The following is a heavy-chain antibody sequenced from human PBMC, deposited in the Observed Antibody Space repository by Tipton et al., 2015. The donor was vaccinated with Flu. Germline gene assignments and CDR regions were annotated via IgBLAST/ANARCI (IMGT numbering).Heavy chain of an antibody. D-gene: IGHD1-26*01. CDR3: ARLRWALLLDYYYYGMDV. CDR2: IYPGDSDT. CDR1: GYSFTSYW. J-gene: IGHJ6*02. Sequence: QLVQSGAEVKKPGESLKISCKGSGYSFTSYWIGWVRQMPGKGLEWMGIIYPGDSDTRYSPSFQGQVTISADKSISTAYLQWSSLKASDTAMYYCARLRWALLLDYYYYGMDVWGQGTTVTVSS. V-gene: IGHV5-51*01.